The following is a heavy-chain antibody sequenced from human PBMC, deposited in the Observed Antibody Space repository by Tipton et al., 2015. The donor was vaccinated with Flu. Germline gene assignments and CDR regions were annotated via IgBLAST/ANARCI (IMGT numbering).Heavy chain of an antibody. CDR1: GGSISGYY. D-gene: IGHD2/OR15-2a*01. CDR2: IHDSESA. Sequence: TLSLTCTVSGGSISGYYWSWIRQPPGKRLEWMGHIHDSESANYSPSLKSRVTMSVDSPKNQFSLRLTSVTAADTAVYYCARSGDFYLNWFGPWGQGTLVTVSS. CDR3: ARSGDFYLNWFGP. V-gene: IGHV4-59*01. J-gene: IGHJ5*02.